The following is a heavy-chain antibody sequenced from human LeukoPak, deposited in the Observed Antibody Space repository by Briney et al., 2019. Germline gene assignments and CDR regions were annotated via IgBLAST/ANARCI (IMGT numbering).Heavy chain of an antibody. Sequence: PSETLSLTCTVSGGCISGYYWSWIRQPPGKGLEWIGYIYYSGSTNYNPSLKSRVTISVDMSKNQFSLKLSSVTAADTAVYYCARHRSSSLYFDYWGQGTLVTVSS. V-gene: IGHV4-59*08. J-gene: IGHJ4*02. CDR2: IYYSGST. CDR3: ARHRSSSLYFDY. D-gene: IGHD6-6*01. CDR1: GGCISGYY.